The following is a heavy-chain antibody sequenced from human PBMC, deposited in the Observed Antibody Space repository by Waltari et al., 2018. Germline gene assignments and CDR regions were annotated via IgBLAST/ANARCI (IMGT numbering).Heavy chain of an antibody. CDR1: GFTFSSYG. Sequence: QVQLVESGGGVVQPGRSLRLSCAVAGFTFSSYGMPWVRQAPGKGLEWVAVISYDGKGKNYADSVKGRFTISRDNSKNTLYLQMNSLRPEDTAVYYCAFTASGFYYFDYWGQGTLVTVSS. V-gene: IGHV3-30*03. J-gene: IGHJ4*02. CDR3: AFTASGFYYFDY. CDR2: ISYDGKGK. D-gene: IGHD6-19*01.